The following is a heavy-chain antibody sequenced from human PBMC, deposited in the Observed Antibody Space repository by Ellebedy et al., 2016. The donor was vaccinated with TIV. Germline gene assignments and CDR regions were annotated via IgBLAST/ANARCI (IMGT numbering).Heavy chain of an antibody. CDR2: ISYDGNEK. CDR3: AKKAYDIMTGLQMHGMDV. CDR1: GFTFSSYG. J-gene: IGHJ6*02. V-gene: IGHV3-30*18. D-gene: IGHD3-9*01. Sequence: GESLKISCAASGFTFSSYGMHWVRQAPGKGLEWVAFISYDGNEKFYADSVKGRFTISRDNSESTLYVQMNSLRLEDTAVYYCAKKAYDIMTGLQMHGMDVWGQGTTVTVSS.